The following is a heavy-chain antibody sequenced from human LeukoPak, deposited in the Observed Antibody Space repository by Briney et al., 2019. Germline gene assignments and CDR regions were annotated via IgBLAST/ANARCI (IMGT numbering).Heavy chain of an antibody. V-gene: IGHV3-15*01. Sequence: PGGSLRLSCEASGITISSAWMSWVRQPPGKGLEYVGRIKSESDGGTTDHAAPVKGRFTISRDDSKNTLYLQMNSLTIEDTAVYYCTTPPDWGRGTLVTVSP. CDR3: TTPPD. CDR1: GITISSAW. J-gene: IGHJ4*02. CDR2: IKSESDGGTT.